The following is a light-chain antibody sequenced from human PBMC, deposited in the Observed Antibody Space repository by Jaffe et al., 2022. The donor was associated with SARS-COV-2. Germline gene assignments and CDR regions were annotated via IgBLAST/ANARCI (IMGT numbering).Light chain of an antibody. CDR1: TGAVTSGFY. CDR2: NTT. V-gene: IGLV7-43*01. Sequence: QTVVTQEPSLTVSPGGTVTLTCASSTGAVTSGFYPNWFQQRPGQAPRPLIYNTTNKHSWTPARFSGSLLGGKAALTLSGVQPEDEGEYYCLLYFDGAQLEVFGGGTKLTVL. CDR3: LLYFDGAQLEV. J-gene: IGLJ3*02.